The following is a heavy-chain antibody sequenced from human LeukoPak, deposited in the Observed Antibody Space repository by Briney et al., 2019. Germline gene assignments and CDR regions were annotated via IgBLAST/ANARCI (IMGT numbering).Heavy chain of an antibody. CDR1: GGSISSYY. J-gene: IGHJ3*02. V-gene: IGHV4-4*07. CDR3: VRGVISRGLVVVRAFDI. CDR2: IYTSGST. D-gene: IGHD2-15*01. Sequence: SETLSLTCTVSGGSISSYYWSWIRQPAGKGLEWIGRIYTSGSTNYNPSLKSRVTMSVDTSKNQFSLKLSSVTAADTAVYYCVRGVISRGLVVVRAFDIWGQGPMVTVSS.